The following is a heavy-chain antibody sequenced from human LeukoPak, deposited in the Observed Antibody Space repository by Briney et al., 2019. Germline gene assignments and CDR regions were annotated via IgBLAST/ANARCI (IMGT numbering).Heavy chain of an antibody. J-gene: IGHJ6*03. D-gene: IGHD6-13*01. V-gene: IGHV1-8*03. Sequence: GASVKVSCKASGYTFTSYDINWVRQATGQGLEWMGWMNPNSGNTGYAQKFQGRVTITRNTSISTAYMELSSLRSEDTAVYYCARGGGGSWYDYYYYIDVWGKGTTVTVSS. CDR1: GYTFTSYD. CDR2: MNPNSGNT. CDR3: ARGGGGSWYDYYYYIDV.